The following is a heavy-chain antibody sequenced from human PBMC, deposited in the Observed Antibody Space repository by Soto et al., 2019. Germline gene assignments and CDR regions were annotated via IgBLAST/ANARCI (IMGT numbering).Heavy chain of an antibody. J-gene: IGHJ3*02. CDR1: GFTFSSYR. Sequence: PXXSLSLSFATPGFTFSSYRMHWVPQAPGKGLEWVAVIWYDGSNKYYADSVKGRFTISRDNSKNTLYLQMNSLRAEDTAVYYCARDIEMATVYDAFDIWGKGTMVTVSS. V-gene: IGHV3-33*01. CDR3: ARDIEMATVYDAFDI. CDR2: IWYDGSNK. D-gene: IGHD4-4*01.